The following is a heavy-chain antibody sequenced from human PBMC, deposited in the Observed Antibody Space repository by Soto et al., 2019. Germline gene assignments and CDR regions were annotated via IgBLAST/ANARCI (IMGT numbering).Heavy chain of an antibody. V-gene: IGHV3-23*01. Sequence: GGFLRLSCAASGFTFSSYAMSWVRQAPGKGLEWVSAISGSGGSTYYADSVKGRFTISRDNSKNTLYLQMNSLRAEDTAVYYCAKDIIDFWGGYSAQAWYYGMDVWGQGTTVTVS. CDR1: GFTFSSYA. CDR2: ISGSGGST. D-gene: IGHD3-3*01. J-gene: IGHJ6*02. CDR3: AKDIIDFWGGYSAQAWYYGMDV.